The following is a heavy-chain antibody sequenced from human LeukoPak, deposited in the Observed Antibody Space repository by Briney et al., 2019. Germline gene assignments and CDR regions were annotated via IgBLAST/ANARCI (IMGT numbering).Heavy chain of an antibody. CDR3: ARGDADYNQYYYYYGMDV. CDR1: GYTFTGYY. J-gene: IGHJ6*02. V-gene: IGHV1-2*02. CDR2: INPNSGGT. Sequence: ASVKVSCKASGYTFTGYYMHWVRQAPGQGLEWMGWINPNSGGTNYAQKFQGRVTMTRDTSISTAYMELSRLRSDDTAVYYCARGDADYNQYYYYYGMDVWGQGTTVTVSS. D-gene: IGHD4-4*01.